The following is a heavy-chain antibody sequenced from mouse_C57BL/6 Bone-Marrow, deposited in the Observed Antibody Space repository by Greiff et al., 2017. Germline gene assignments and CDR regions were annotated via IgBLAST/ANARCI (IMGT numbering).Heavy chain of an antibody. CDR3: ARHPSYDYYGVYFDY. J-gene: IGHJ2*01. CDR2: ISSGGSYT. CDR1: GFTFSSYG. D-gene: IGHD1-1*01. V-gene: IGHV5-6*01. Sequence: EVMLVESGGDLVKPGGSLKLSCAASGFTFSSYGMSWVRQTPDKRLEWVATISSGGSYTYYPDRVKGRFTISRDNAKNTLYLQMSSLKSEDTAMYYCARHPSYDYYGVYFDYWGQGTTLTVSS.